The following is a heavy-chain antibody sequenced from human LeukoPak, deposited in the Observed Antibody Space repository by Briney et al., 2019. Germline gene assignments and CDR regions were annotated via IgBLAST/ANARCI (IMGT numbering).Heavy chain of an antibody. CDR1: GGTFSSYT. CDR2: IITILGIA. D-gene: IGHD2-2*01. V-gene: IGHV1-69*02. J-gene: IGHJ4*02. Sequence: SVKVSCKASGGTFSSYTISWVLQAPGQGLEWMGRIITILGIANYAQKFQGRVTITAEKSTSTAYMELSSLRSEDTAVYYCAVGGVVPAAISWGRDGYWGQGTLVTVFS. CDR3: AVGGVVPAAISWGRDGY.